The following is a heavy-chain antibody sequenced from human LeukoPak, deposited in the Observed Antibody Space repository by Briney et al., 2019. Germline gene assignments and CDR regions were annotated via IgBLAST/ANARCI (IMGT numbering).Heavy chain of an antibody. CDR2: ISSSGSTI. CDR3: ARGVSSGWPPDAFDI. Sequence: PGGSLRLSCAASGFTFSDYYMSWIRQAPGKGLEWVSYISSSGSTIYYADSVKGRFTISRDNAKNSLYLQMNSLRAEDTAVYYCARGVSSGWPPDAFDIWGQGTMVTVSS. J-gene: IGHJ3*02. CDR1: GFTFSDYY. D-gene: IGHD6-19*01. V-gene: IGHV3-11*01.